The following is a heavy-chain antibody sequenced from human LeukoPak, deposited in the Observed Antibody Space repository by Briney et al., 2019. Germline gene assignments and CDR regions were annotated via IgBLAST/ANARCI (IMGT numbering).Heavy chain of an antibody. J-gene: IGHJ4*02. Sequence: SETLSLTCTVPGGSIRNNYWSWIRQPPGKGLEWIGYISYSGSSNYNPSLKSRATISLDTSKSQFSLKLSSVTAADTAVYYCARHFAATGMVGDYWGQGTLVTVSS. V-gene: IGHV4-59*08. CDR1: GGSIRNNY. CDR3: ARHFAATGMVGDY. CDR2: ISYSGSS. D-gene: IGHD5-18*01.